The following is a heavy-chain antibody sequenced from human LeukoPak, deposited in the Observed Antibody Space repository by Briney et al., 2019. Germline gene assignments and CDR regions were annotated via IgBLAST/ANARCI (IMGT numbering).Heavy chain of an antibody. V-gene: IGHV4-59*08. D-gene: IGHD3-22*01. CDR2: IYYSGST. CDR1: GGSISSYY. CDR3: ARHGYYYDSSGYRVDAFDI. J-gene: IGHJ3*02. Sequence: PSETLSLTCTVSGGSISSYYWSWIRQPPGKGLEWIGYIYYSGSTNYNPSLKSRVTISVDTSKNQFSLKLSSVTAADTAVYYCARHGYYYDSSGYRVDAFDIWGQGTMVTVSS.